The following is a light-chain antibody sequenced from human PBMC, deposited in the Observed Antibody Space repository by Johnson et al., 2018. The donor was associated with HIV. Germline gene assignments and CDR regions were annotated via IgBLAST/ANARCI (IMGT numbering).Light chain of an antibody. CDR1: SSNIGNNY. J-gene: IGLJ1*01. V-gene: IGLV1-51*02. CDR3: GTWDSSLRGV. Sequence: QSALTQPPSVSAAPGQKVTISCSGSSSNIGNNYVSWYQQLPGTAPTLLIYENNKRPSGIPDRFSGSKSGTSATLGITGLQTGDEADYYCGTWDSSLRGVFGTGTKVTVL. CDR2: ENN.